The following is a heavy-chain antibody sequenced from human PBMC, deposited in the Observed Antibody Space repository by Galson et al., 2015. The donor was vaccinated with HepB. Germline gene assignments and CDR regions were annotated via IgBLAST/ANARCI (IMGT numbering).Heavy chain of an antibody. CDR2: IFSGGNT. D-gene: IGHD6-25*01. V-gene: IGHV3-66*01. CDR1: GFTVSSNY. CDR3: ARDYSSAWLGY. Sequence: SLRLSCAASGFTVSSNYMSWVRQAPGKGLEWVSIIFSGGNTYYAESVKGRFTISRDNSKNTVNLRMNSLKAEDTAVYYCARDYSSAWLGYWGQGTLVTVSS. J-gene: IGHJ4*02.